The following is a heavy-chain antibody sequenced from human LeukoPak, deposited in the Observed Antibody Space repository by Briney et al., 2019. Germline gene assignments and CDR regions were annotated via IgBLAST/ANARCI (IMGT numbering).Heavy chain of an antibody. V-gene: IGHV4-34*01. D-gene: IGHD2-21*01. CDR1: GGSFSGYY. Sequence: SETLSLTCAVYGGSFSGYYWSWIRQPPGKGLEWIGEINHSGSTNYNPSLKSRVTISVDTSKNQFSLKLSSVTAADTAVYYCARVANQTFDIWGQGTMVTVSS. CDR2: INHSGST. CDR3: ARVANQTFDI. J-gene: IGHJ3*02.